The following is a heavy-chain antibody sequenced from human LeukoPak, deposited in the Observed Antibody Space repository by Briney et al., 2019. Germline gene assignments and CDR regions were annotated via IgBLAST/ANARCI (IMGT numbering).Heavy chain of an antibody. CDR1: GFTFSSYA. J-gene: IGHJ3*02. Sequence: GGSLRLSCAASGFTFSSYAMHWVRQAPGKGLEWVAVISYDGSNKYYADSVKGRFTISRDNSKNTLYLQMNSLRAEDTAVYYCARDTSCNSTSCPGGFDTWGQGTMVTVSS. CDR3: ARDTSCNSTSCPGGFDT. CDR2: ISYDGSNK. V-gene: IGHV3-30-3*01. D-gene: IGHD2-2*01.